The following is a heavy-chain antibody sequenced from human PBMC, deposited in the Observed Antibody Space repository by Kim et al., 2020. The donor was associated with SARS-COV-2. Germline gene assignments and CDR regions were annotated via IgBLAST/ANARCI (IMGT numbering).Heavy chain of an antibody. J-gene: IGHJ4*02. Sequence: GGSLRLSCAASGFTFSLYGMHWLRQAPGKGLEWVAVIPNDGSNKYYGDSVKGRFTISRDNSKNTLYLQMNSLSTEDTAVYYCATSPYYYDSRGFYPYYFDYWGQGTLVTVSS. CDR1: GFTFSLYG. CDR2: IPNDGSNK. V-gene: IGHV3-30*03. D-gene: IGHD3-22*01. CDR3: ATSPYYYDSRGFYPYYFDY.